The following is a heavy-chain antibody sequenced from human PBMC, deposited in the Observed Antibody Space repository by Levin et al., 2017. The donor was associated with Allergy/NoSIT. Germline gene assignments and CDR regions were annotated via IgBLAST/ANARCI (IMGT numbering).Heavy chain of an antibody. D-gene: IGHD3-16*01. J-gene: IGHJ4*02. Sequence: SQTLSLTCTVSGGSISTTGYYWGWIRQLPGKRLEYIGSITYTGHTYYNPSLKSRVTISVDTSKNHFSLSLRSLTTADTAVYYCARHMPGGVPGVVDFWGQGALVAVSS. CDR2: ITYTGHT. CDR1: GGSISTTGYY. CDR3: ARHMPGGVPGVVDF. V-gene: IGHV4-39*01.